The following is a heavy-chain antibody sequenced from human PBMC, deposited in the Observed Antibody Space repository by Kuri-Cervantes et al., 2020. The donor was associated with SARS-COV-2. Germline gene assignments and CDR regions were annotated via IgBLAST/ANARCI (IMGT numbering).Heavy chain of an antibody. J-gene: IGHJ4*02. Sequence: GGSLRLSCAASGFTFSSYAMSWVRQAPGKGLEWVSAISGSGGSTYYADSVKGRFTISRDNSKNTLYLQMNSLRAEDTAVYYCAKAPLLASSGSYCDYWGQATLVTVSS. V-gene: IGHV3-23*01. CDR2: ISGSGGST. CDR3: AKAPLLASSGSYCDY. CDR1: GFTFSSYA. D-gene: IGHD1-26*01.